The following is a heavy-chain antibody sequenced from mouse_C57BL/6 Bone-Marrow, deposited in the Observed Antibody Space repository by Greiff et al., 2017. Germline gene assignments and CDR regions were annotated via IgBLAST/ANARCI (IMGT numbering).Heavy chain of an antibody. V-gene: IGHV1-81*01. CDR3: AIRYYYGISYYY. CDR2: IYPRSGNT. D-gene: IGHD1-1*01. CDR1: GYTFTSYG. Sequence: QVQLQQSGAELARPGASVKLSCKASGYTFTSYGISWVKQRTGQGLEWIGEIYPRSGNTYYNEKFKGKATLTADTSSSTAYMELRSLTSVDSSVYFCAIRYYYGISYYYWGQGTTLTVSS. J-gene: IGHJ2*01.